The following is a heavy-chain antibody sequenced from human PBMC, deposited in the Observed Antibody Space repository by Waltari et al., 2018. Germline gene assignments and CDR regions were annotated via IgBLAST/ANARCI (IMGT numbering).Heavy chain of an antibody. V-gene: IGHV4-38-2*02. D-gene: IGHD2-15*01. CDR1: GYSISSGYY. Sequence: QVQLQESGPGLVKPSETLSLTCTVSGYSISSGYYWGWLRPPPGTGREWIGSIYQSGSTYYNPSLKSRVTISVDTSKNQFSLKLSSVTAADTAVYYCAREAPRYCSGGSCYSGMIDYWGQGTLVTVSS. CDR2: IYQSGST. J-gene: IGHJ4*02. CDR3: AREAPRYCSGGSCYSGMIDY.